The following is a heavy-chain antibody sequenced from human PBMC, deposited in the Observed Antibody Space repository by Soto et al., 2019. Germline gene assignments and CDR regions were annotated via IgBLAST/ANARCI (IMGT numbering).Heavy chain of an antibody. CDR3: ARPPIHIPSAAFHI. D-gene: IGHD2-2*02. Sequence: VGSLRLSCAASGFTFSSDGMPWVRQAPGKGLEWVAVIWYDGSNKYYADSVKGRFTISRDNSKNTLYLQMNSLRAEDTAVYYCARPPIHIPSAAFHIWGQGTIVTVSS. CDR2: IWYDGSNK. V-gene: IGHV3-33*01. CDR1: GFTFSSDG. J-gene: IGHJ3*02.